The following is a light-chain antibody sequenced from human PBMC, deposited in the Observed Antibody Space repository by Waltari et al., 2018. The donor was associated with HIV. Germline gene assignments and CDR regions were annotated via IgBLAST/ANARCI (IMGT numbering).Light chain of an antibody. J-gene: IGKJ5*01. CDR3: QQYNKGPLGIT. CDR1: QSISSN. V-gene: IGKV3-15*01. Sequence: EIVMTQSPATLSVSPGERATLSCRASQSISSNLAWYQQRPGQGPRLLIYGATTRATGFPARFGGSGSGTEFTLTISSLQSEDFGVYYCQQYNKGPLGITFGQGTRLEI. CDR2: GAT.